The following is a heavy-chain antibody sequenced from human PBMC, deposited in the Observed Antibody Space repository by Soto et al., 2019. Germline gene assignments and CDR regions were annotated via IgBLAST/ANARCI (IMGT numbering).Heavy chain of an antibody. Sequence: GSLRLSCSASGFTFNDNPMYWVRQAPGKGLEYVSLISANGGSTHYADSVKGRFSISRDNSENTLYLQMSSLRAEDTAVYYCVKGAGWLQDVDYWGQGTPVTVSS. CDR2: ISANGGST. J-gene: IGHJ4*02. CDR1: GFTFNDNP. D-gene: IGHD5-12*01. CDR3: VKGAGWLQDVDY. V-gene: IGHV3-64D*08.